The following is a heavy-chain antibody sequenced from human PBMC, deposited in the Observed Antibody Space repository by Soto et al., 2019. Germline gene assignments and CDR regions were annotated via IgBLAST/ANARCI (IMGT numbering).Heavy chain of an antibody. CDR1: GFTFGSYA. J-gene: IGHJ6*02. V-gene: IGHV3-23*01. CDR2: ISVSGGST. Sequence: GGSLRLSCAASGFTFGSYAMSWVRQAPGKGLEWVSAISVSGGSTYYADSVKGRFTISRDNSKNTLYLQMNSLRAEDTAVYYCAKNPPVVLRYFDWLPHGSASVGIMDVWGQGTTVTVSS. D-gene: IGHD3-9*01. CDR3: AKNPPVVLRYFDWLPHGSASVGIMDV.